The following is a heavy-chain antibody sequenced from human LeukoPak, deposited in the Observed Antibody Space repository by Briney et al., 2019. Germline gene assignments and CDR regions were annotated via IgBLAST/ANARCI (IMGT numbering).Heavy chain of an antibody. CDR2: ISGSGGST. Sequence: GGSLRLSCVASGFTFSSYAMSWVRQAPGKGLEWVSAISGSGGSTYHADSVKGRFTISRDNPKNTLYLQMNSLRAEDTAVYYCTIRTALVVDWGQGTLVTVSS. D-gene: IGHD2-8*02. V-gene: IGHV3-23*01. CDR1: GFTFSSYA. J-gene: IGHJ4*02. CDR3: TIRTALVVD.